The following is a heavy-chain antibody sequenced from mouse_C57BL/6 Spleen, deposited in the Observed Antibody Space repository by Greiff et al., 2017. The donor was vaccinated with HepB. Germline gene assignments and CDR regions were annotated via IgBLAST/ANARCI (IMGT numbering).Heavy chain of an antibody. D-gene: IGHD1-1*01. CDR3: ARGTYYYGSSPYAMDY. CDR2: INPYNGGT. Sequence: EVKLQESGPVLVKPGASVKMSCKASGYTFTDYYMNWVKQSHGKSLEWIGVINPYNGGTSYNQKFKGKATLTVDKSSSTAYMELNSLTSEDSAVYYCARGTYYYGSSPYAMDYWGQGTSVTVSS. CDR1: GYTFTDYY. J-gene: IGHJ4*01. V-gene: IGHV1-19*01.